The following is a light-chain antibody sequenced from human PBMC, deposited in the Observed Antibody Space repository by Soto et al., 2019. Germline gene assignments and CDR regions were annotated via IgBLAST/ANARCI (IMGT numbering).Light chain of an antibody. CDR2: SND. J-gene: IGLJ3*02. Sequence: QSALTQPPSASGTPGQRVTISCSGSSSNIGINTVNWYQVLPGTAPKLLIYSNDQRPSGVPDRFSASKSGTSASLAISGLQSEDEADYYCATWDDSLNGWVFGGGTKVTVL. V-gene: IGLV1-44*01. CDR1: SSNIGINT. CDR3: ATWDDSLNGWV.